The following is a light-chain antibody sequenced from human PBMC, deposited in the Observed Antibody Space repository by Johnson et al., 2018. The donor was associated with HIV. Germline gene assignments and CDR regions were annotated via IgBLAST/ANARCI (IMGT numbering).Light chain of an antibody. CDR1: SSNIGNNY. CDR3: GTWDSSLSANV. CDR2: DNN. J-gene: IGLJ1*01. Sequence: QAVLTQPPSVSAAPGQKVTISCSGSSSNIGNNYVSWYQQLPGTVPKLLIYDNNKRPSGITDRFSGSKSGTSATLGITGLQTGDEADYYCGTWDSSLSANVFGTGTKVTVL. V-gene: IGLV1-51*01.